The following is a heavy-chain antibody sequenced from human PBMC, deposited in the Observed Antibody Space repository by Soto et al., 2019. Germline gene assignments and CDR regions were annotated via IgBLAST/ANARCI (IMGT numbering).Heavy chain of an antibody. CDR2: ISTSGGST. CDR3: ASCIAARQFDF. CDR1: GFTFSRYA. Sequence: GGSLRLSCAASGFTFSRYAMSWVRQAPGKGLEWVSSISTSGGSTYYADSVKGRFTISRDNSKNTLYLQMNSLRAEDTAVYYCASCIAARQFDFWGQGTLVTVSS. D-gene: IGHD6-6*01. J-gene: IGHJ4*02. V-gene: IGHV3-23*01.